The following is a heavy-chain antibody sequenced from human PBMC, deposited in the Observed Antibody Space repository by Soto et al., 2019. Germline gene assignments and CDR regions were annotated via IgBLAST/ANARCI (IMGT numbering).Heavy chain of an antibody. J-gene: IGHJ4*02. CDR2: IYYSGST. D-gene: IGHD5-18*01. CDR1: GGSISSYY. CDR3: ARSYGGGYYFDY. Sequence: SETLSLTCTVSGGSISSYYWSWIRQPPGKGLEWIGYIYYSGSTNYNPSLKSRVTISVDTSKNQFSLKLSSVTAADTAVYYCARSYGGGYYFDYWGQGTLVTV. V-gene: IGHV4-59*01.